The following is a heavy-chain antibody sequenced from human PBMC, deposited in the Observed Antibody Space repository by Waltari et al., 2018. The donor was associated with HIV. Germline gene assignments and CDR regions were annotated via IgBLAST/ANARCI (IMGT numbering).Heavy chain of an antibody. CDR3: ASNDRPVYFFDY. Sequence: QVVLIESGAEVKQPGGSVKVSCKVAGYSLTQLSMHWVRQAAGKGLEWMGGFDPEGDETIYAQKFQGRLSMTEDTSTDTAYMELRGLRSDDTAVYYCASNDRPVYFFDYWSHGTLVTVSS. CDR2: FDPEGDET. V-gene: IGHV1-24*01. CDR1: GYSLTQLS. J-gene: IGHJ4*01. D-gene: IGHD3-9*01.